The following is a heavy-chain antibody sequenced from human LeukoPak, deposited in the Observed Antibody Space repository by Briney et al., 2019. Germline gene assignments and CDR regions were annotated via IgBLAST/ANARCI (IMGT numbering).Heavy chain of an antibody. V-gene: IGHV1-2*02. Sequence: ASVKVSCKASGYTFTGYYMHWVRQAPGQGLEWMGWINPNSGGTNYAQKFQGRVTMTEDTSTDTAYMELSSLRSEDTAVYYCATFALGAYFDWPWGQGTLVTVSS. D-gene: IGHD3-9*01. CDR3: ATFALGAYFDWP. J-gene: IGHJ5*02. CDR1: GYTFTGYY. CDR2: INPNSGGT.